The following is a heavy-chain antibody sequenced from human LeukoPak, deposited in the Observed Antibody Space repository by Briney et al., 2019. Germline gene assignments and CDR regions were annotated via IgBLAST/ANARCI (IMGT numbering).Heavy chain of an antibody. CDR2: IKQDGSKK. CDR1: GFPFSSYW. V-gene: IGHV3-7*03. J-gene: IGHJ6*02. D-gene: IGHD6-19*01. Sequence: GGSLRLSCVASGFPFSSYWMTWVRQAPWKGLEWVANIKQDGSKKSYVDSVKGRFTISRDNAKNSLYLQMNSLGAEDTAVYYCARDRSSGWYGYYGMDVWGQGTTVTVSS. CDR3: ARDRSSGWYGYYGMDV.